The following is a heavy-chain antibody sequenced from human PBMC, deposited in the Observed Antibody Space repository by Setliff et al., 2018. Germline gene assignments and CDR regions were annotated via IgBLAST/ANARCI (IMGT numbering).Heavy chain of an antibody. CDR3: VRDGSSPLDY. CDR2: IYPGDPDT. J-gene: IGHJ4*02. CDR1: GYSFTNYW. Sequence: GESLTLSCKGSGYSFTNYWIGWVRQMPGKGLEWMGIIYPGDPDTRYSPSFQGQVTISVDKSISTAYLQWNSLKASDSAIYYCVRDGSSPLDYWGQGTLVTVSS. D-gene: IGHD3-10*01. V-gene: IGHV5-51*01.